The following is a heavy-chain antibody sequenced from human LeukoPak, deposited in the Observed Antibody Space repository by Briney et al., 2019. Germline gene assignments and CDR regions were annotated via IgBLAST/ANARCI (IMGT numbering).Heavy chain of an antibody. Sequence: ASVKVSCKASGYTFTGYYMHWVRQAPGQGLEWMGRINPNSGGTNYAQKFQGRVTMTEDTSTDTAYMELSSLRSEDTAVYYCATGPGNYYGMDVWGQGTTVTVSS. CDR2: INPNSGGT. J-gene: IGHJ6*02. CDR1: GYTFTGYY. V-gene: IGHV1-2*06. CDR3: ATGPGNYYGMDV.